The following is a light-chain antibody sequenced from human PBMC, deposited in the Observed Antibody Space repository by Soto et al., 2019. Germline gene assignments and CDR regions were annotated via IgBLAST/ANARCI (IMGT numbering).Light chain of an antibody. J-gene: IGKJ1*01. CDR3: QQYNSYSRT. V-gene: IGKV1-5*01. CDR2: DAS. CDR1: QSISSW. Sequence: DIQMTQSPSTLSASVGDRVTITCRASQSISSWLAWYQQKPGKAPKLLIYDASSLESGVPSRFSGSGSGTEFTLTISSLQPDEFATYDCQQYNSYSRTFGQGTKVEIK.